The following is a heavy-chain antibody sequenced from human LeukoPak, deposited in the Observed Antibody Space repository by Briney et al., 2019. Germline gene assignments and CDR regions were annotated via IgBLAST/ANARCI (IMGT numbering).Heavy chain of an antibody. J-gene: IGHJ4*02. V-gene: IGHV1-18*01. CDR3: ARDSEEYDFWSGYYYFDY. Sequence: ASVKVSCKASGYTFTSYGISWVRQAPGQGLEWMGWISAYNGNTNYAQKLQGRVTMTTDTSTSTAYMELRSLRSDDTAVYYCARDSEEYDFWSGYYYFDYWGQGTLVTVSS. CDR1: GYTFTSYG. CDR2: ISAYNGNT. D-gene: IGHD3-3*01.